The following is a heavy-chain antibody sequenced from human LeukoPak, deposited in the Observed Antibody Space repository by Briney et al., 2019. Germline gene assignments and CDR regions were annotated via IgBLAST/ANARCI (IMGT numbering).Heavy chain of an antibody. Sequence: PGGSLRLSCAASGFTFSNAWMSWFRQAPGKGLEWDGRIKRKTDGGTTDYAEPVKGRFTISRDDSKNTLYLQMNSLKTEDTAVYYCITKQRSQYDILTGYRSPFDYWGQGTLVTVSS. J-gene: IGHJ4*02. CDR2: IKRKTDGGTT. D-gene: IGHD3-9*01. CDR3: ITKQRSQYDILTGYRSPFDY. CDR1: GFTFSNAW. V-gene: IGHV3-15*01.